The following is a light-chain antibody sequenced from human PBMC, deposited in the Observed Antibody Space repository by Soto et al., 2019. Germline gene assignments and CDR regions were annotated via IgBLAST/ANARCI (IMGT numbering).Light chain of an antibody. J-gene: IGKJ1*01. Sequence: DIQMTQSPSTLSASVGDRVTIACRASQTISSSWLAWYQQKPGKAPKVLIYKASTLESGVPSRFSGSGSGTEFTLTISSLQPDDAATYYCQQYNTYWTFGQGTEVEIK. CDR1: QTISSSW. CDR2: KAS. V-gene: IGKV1-5*03. CDR3: QQYNTYWT.